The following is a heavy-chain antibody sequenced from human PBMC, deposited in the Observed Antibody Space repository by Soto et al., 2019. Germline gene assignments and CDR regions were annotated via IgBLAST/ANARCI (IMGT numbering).Heavy chain of an antibody. J-gene: IGHJ6*02. D-gene: IGHD3-10*01. Sequence: GPSLRLPCGASGFTINSFGMHWVRQAPGRGKEWVAVISSDGDNKYYTDSVKGRFTISRDNSKTTRHLEMNSQRAEDTAAYYCAKDIDAMVRVPFYYGMDVWGQETTVAVSS. V-gene: IGHV3-30*18. CDR2: ISSDGDNK. CDR3: AKDIDAMVRVPFYYGMDV. CDR1: GFTINSFG.